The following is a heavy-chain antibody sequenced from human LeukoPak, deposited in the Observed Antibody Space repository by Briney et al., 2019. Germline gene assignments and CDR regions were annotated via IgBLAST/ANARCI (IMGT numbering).Heavy chain of an antibody. J-gene: IGHJ4*02. V-gene: IGHV4-39*07. Sequence: PSETLSLTCTVSGGSISSSSYYWGWIRQPPGKGLEWIGSIYYSGSTYYNPSLKSRVTISVDTSKNQFSPKLSSVTAADTAVYYCARVDEYYYDSSGYSHFDYWGQGTLVTVSS. D-gene: IGHD3-22*01. CDR3: ARVDEYYYDSSGYSHFDY. CDR2: IYYSGST. CDR1: GGSISSSSYY.